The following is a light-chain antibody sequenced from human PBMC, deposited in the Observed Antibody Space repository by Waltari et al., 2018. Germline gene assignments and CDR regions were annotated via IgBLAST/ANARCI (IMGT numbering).Light chain of an antibody. CDR2: DNN. CDR1: SSNIGNNY. Sequence: QSVLTQPPSVSAAPGQKVTISCSGSSSNIGNNYVSWYQQLPGTAPKPLMYDNNKRPSEIPDRFSGSKSGTSATLGITGLQTGDEADYYCGTWDITLSAWVFGGGTKLTVL. J-gene: IGLJ3*02. CDR3: GTWDITLSAWV. V-gene: IGLV1-51*01.